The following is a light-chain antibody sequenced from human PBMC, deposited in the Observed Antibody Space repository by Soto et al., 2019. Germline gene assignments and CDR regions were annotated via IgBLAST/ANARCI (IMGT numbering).Light chain of an antibody. CDR3: QQYDSYPWT. CDR2: KAS. Sequence: DIQMTQSPSALSASVGDRVTITCRASQSISSWLAWYQQKSGKAPKLLIYKASSLESGVPSRFSGSGSGTEFTLTISSLQPDDFATYSSQQYDSYPWTFGQGTKVEIK. V-gene: IGKV1-5*03. J-gene: IGKJ1*01. CDR1: QSISSW.